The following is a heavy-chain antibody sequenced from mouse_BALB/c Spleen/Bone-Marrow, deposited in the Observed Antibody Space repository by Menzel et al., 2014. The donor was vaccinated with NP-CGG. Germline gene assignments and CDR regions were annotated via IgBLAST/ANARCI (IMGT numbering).Heavy chain of an antibody. J-gene: IGHJ2*01. CDR2: IHYSGNT. CDR1: AYSITSGYG. CDR3: ARETAIVADFDY. V-gene: IGHV3-1*02. D-gene: IGHD1-1*01. Sequence: EVKLVESGPDLVKPSQSVSLTCTVTAYSITSGYGWHWIRQFPGNRLEWMAYIHYSGNTNYNPSLESRISITRDTSKNQFFLQLNSVTTEDTATYYCARETAIVADFDYWGQGTTLTVSS.